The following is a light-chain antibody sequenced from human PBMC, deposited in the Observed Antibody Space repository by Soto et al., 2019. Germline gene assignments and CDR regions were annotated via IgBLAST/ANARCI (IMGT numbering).Light chain of an antibody. CDR3: QQYYSTPYT. CDR1: QSILYSSDNKNY. CDR2: WAS. Sequence: DIVMTQSPDSLAVSLGERATINCKSSQSILYSSDNKNYLAWYQLKPGQPPKLLIYWASTRESGVPDRFSGSGSGTDFTLTIRSLQAEDVAVYYCQQYYSTPYTFGQGTKLEIK. V-gene: IGKV4-1*01. J-gene: IGKJ2*01.